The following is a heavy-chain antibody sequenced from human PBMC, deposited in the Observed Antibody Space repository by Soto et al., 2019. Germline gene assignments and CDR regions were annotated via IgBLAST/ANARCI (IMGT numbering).Heavy chain of an antibody. CDR2: INYSGVST. J-gene: IGHJ4*02. Sequence: PGGSLRLSCAASGFVFARNDMNWVRQRPGKGLEWVSNINYSGVSTYYSDAVKGRFTISRDNSRNILHLEMNSLTVDDTAVYYCVSDPNWEWGYWGQRTPVTISS. CDR3: VSDPNWEWGY. D-gene: IGHD1-26*01. CDR1: GFVFARND. V-gene: IGHV3-23*01.